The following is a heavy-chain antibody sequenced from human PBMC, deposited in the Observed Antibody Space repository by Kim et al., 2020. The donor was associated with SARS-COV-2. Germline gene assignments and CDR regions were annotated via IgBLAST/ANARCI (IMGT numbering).Heavy chain of an antibody. J-gene: IGHJ4*03. CDR3: ASGGSSCWSVF. CDR1: GGSISSGSYY. V-gene: IGHV4-39*02. CDR2: LSYSRST. D-gene: IGHD6-19*01. Sequence: SETLSLTCTVSGGSISSGSYYWGWNRQPQGQGWDGLGSLSYSRSTNQTLYLRSTVTVSTATNQNHFTLSLMSATAADTAKYSCASGGSSCWSVFWGHGT.